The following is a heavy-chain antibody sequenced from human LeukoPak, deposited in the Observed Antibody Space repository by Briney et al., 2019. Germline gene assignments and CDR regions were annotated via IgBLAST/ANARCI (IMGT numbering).Heavy chain of an antibody. V-gene: IGHV4-31*03. CDR2: IYYSGST. Sequence: SQTLSLTCTVSGGSISSGGYYWSWIRQHPGKGLEWIGYIYYSGSTNYNPSLKSRVTISVDTSKNQFSLKLSSVTAADTAVYYCARGPDFWSGYYFDYWGQGTLVTVSS. CDR3: ARGPDFWSGYYFDY. CDR1: GGSISSGGYY. D-gene: IGHD3-3*01. J-gene: IGHJ4*02.